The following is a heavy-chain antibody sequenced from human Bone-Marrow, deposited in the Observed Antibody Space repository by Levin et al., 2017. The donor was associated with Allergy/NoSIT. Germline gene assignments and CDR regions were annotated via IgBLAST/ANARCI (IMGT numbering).Heavy chain of an antibody. CDR2: ISGSGHST. V-gene: IGHV3-23*01. CDR3: AKDHLSAAAGTVADY. CDR1: GFTFSSYA. J-gene: IGHJ4*02. D-gene: IGHD6-13*01. Sequence: GGSLRLSCAASGFTFSSYALSWVRQAPGKGLEWVSTISGSGHSTYYAASVKGRFTISKDNSKNTLSLQLNSMRAETTAIDDCAKDHLSAAAGTVADYWGQGTLVTVSS.